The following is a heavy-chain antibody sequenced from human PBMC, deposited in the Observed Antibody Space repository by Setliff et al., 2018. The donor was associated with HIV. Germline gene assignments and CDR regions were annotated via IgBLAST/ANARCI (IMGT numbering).Heavy chain of an antibody. Sequence: TLSLTCAVYGGSFSGYYWSWIRQPPGKGLEWIGEINHSGSTNYNPSLKSRVTISVDTSKNQFSLKLSSVTAADTAVYYCAREGQIAARALDYWGQGTLVTVSS. CDR2: INHSGST. J-gene: IGHJ4*02. V-gene: IGHV4-34*01. D-gene: IGHD6-6*01. CDR3: AREGQIAARALDY. CDR1: GGSFSGYY.